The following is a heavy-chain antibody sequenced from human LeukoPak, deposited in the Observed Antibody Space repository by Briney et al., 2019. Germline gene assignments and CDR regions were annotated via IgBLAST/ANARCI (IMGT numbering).Heavy chain of an antibody. D-gene: IGHD2-15*01. Sequence: GGSLRLSCAASGFTFSSYWMNWVRQAPGKGLEWVANIKQDGSEKYYVDSVKGRFTISRDNAKNSLYPQMNSLRAEDTAVYYCARDAVCSGGRCFSSEKTFDYWGQGTLVTVSS. CDR2: IKQDGSEK. J-gene: IGHJ4*02. V-gene: IGHV3-7*01. CDR1: GFTFSSYW. CDR3: ARDAVCSGGRCFSSEKTFDY.